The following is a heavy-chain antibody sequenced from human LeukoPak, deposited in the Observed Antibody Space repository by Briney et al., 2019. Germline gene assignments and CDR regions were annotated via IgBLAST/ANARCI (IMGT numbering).Heavy chain of an antibody. CDR1: GGSISSYY. CDR3: ARDAFGYYHI. J-gene: IGHJ3*02. D-gene: IGHD2-2*03. CDR2: IYYSGNT. V-gene: IGHV4-59*01. Sequence: SETLSLTCTVYGGSISSYYWSWIRQPPGKGLEWIGYIYYSGNTKYNPSLRSRVTISVDTSKNQFSLKLSSVTAADTAVYYCARDAFGYYHIWGQGTMVTVSS.